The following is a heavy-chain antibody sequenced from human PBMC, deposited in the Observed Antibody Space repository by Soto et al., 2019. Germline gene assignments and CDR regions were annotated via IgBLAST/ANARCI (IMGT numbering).Heavy chain of an antibody. V-gene: IGHV3-74*03. CDR3: GRGRGTSYIDF. J-gene: IGHJ4*02. Sequence: EVQLVESGGGLVQPGGSLRLSCAASGFTFGNYWMYWVRQAPGKGLVWVSRIHNDGRITTYADSVKGRFTISRDIAKNTLYLQMNSLRAEDTAMYYCGRGRGTSYIDFWGEGTLVTVSS. CDR1: GFTFGNYW. CDR2: IHNDGRIT. D-gene: IGHD2-2*02.